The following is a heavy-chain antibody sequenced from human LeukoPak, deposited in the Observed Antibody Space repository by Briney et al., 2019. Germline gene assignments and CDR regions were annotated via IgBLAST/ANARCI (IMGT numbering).Heavy chain of an antibody. D-gene: IGHD3-16*01. CDR3: ARAGELRYMDV. CDR1: GFTFSRNG. J-gene: IGHJ6*03. Sequence: TGGSLRLSCAASGFTFSRNGMTWIRQAPGKGLEWISTIKGTGLTTYYADSVKGRVTISRDNGKNSLFLQMSSLRADDTAIYYCARAGELRYMDVWGKGTAVTVSS. V-gene: IGHV3-48*01. CDR2: IKGTGLTT.